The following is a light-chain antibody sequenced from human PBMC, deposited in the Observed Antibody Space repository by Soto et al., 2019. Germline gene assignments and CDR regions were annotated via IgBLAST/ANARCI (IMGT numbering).Light chain of an antibody. V-gene: IGKV3-20*01. CDR3: QQYGSSPPYT. J-gene: IGKJ2*01. CDR1: QSVSSSY. Sequence: EIVLTQSPGTLSLSPGERATLSCRASQSVSSSYIVWYQQKPGQAPRLLMYGASNRATGIPDRFSGSGSGTDFTLTISRLEPEDFAVYYCQQYGSSPPYTFGQGTKLEIK. CDR2: GAS.